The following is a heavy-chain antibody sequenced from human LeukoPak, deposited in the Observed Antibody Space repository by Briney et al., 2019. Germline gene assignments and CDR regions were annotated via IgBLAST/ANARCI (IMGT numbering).Heavy chain of an antibody. CDR3: ARDRTVITVAGTVDY. CDR2: ISYDGSNK. J-gene: IGHJ4*02. Sequence: GGSLRLSCAASGFIFSTSGMHWVRQAPGKGLEWVAIISYDGSNKYYADSVKGRFTISRDNSKNTVYLQMNSLRAEDTAVYYCARDRTVITVAGTVDYWGQGTLVTVSS. V-gene: IGHV3-30*19. CDR1: GFIFSTSG. D-gene: IGHD6-19*01.